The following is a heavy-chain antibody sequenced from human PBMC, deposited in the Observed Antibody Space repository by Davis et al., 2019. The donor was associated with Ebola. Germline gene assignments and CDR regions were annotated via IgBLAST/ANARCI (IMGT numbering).Heavy chain of an antibody. D-gene: IGHD2-15*01. J-gene: IGHJ4*02. CDR1: GFTFGDFG. V-gene: IGHV3-30*03. CDR2: ISYDGRDR. CDR3: ASGKYCSGDRCSEFDY. Sequence: GGSLRLSCGASGFTFGDFGMHWVRQAPGKGLEWVAAISYDGRDRYFADSVKGRFSIFRDNSKNTVYLQMNSLRVEDTAVYYCASGKYCSGDRCSEFDYWGQGSLVTVSS.